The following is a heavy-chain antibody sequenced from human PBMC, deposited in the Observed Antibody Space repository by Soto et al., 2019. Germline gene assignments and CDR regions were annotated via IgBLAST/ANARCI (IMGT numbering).Heavy chain of an antibody. CDR3: ARVTLYQDYDFCCVYYRTGDWLDS. V-gene: IGHV4-31*03. J-gene: IGHJ5*01. CDR2: IYYSGST. CDR1: GGSISSGGYY. D-gene: IGHD3-3*01. Sequence: SETLSLTCTVSGGSISSGGYYWSWIRQHPGKGLEWIGYIYYSGSTYYNPSLKSRVTISVDTSKNQFSLKLSSVTAADTAVYYCARVTLYQDYDFCCVYYRTGDWLDSWGQGILVTVS.